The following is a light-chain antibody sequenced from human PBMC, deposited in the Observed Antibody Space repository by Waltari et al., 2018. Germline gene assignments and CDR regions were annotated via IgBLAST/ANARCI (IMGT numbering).Light chain of an antibody. Sequence: QTVVPQEPSLSVSPGGTVTLTCALSFGSLSTTSSATWYQQTPGQAPRTLVYKANARSSGVPDRFSGSILGNTAALTITGAQADDESDYYCALYMGSGIWVFGGGTRLTVL. J-gene: IGLJ3*02. CDR2: KAN. V-gene: IGLV8-61*01. CDR3: ALYMGSGIWV. CDR1: FGSLSTTSS.